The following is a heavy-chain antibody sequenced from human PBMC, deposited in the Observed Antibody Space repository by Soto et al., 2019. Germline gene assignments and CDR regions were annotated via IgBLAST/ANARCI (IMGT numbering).Heavy chain of an antibody. D-gene: IGHD2-15*01. CDR3: ARGGRAVVAVQFDY. V-gene: IGHV1-46*01. CDR1: LYTFPIYH. CDR2: INPSGGST. Sequence: TVSRPESLYTFPIYHMHCVRQAPGQGLEWMGIINPSGGSTSYAQKFQGRVTMTRDTSTSTVYMELSSLRSEDTAVYYCARGGRAVVAVQFDYWGQGNLVTVSA. J-gene: IGHJ4*02.